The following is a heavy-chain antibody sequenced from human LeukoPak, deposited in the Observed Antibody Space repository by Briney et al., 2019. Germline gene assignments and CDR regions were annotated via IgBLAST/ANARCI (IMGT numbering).Heavy chain of an antibody. J-gene: IGHJ4*02. D-gene: IGHD3-22*01. CDR1: GCTFSSYA. CDR2: IMPILGIG. Sequence: SVKVSCKASGCTFSSYAISWVRQAPGQGREWMGRIMPILGIGNYAQKFHVRGTITAYKSTSTAYLELSSLRSEDTAVYYCARDYYDSSGYQFDYWGQGTLVTVSS. V-gene: IGHV1-69*04. CDR3: ARDYYDSSGYQFDY.